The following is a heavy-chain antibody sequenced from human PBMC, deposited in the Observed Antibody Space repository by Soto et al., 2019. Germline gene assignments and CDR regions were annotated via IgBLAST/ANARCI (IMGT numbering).Heavy chain of an antibody. CDR1: GFTFSSYA. Sequence: EVQLLESGGGLVQPGGSLRLSCVASGFTFSSYAMSWVRQAPGKGLEWVSAISGSGGSTYYADSVKGRFTISRDNSKNTLYLQMNSLRAEDTAVYYCARLQDIVVVVAAIWFDPWGQGTLVTVSS. V-gene: IGHV3-23*01. J-gene: IGHJ5*02. D-gene: IGHD2-15*01. CDR3: ARLQDIVVVVAAIWFDP. CDR2: ISGSGGST.